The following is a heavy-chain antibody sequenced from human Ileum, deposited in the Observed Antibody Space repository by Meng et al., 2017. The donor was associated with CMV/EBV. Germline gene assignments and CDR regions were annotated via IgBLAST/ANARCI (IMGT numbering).Heavy chain of an antibody. CDR1: GGSTTSSTYY. J-gene: IGHJ4*02. CDR3: ARNVGFYSSQIAY. D-gene: IGHD3-3*01. Sequence: QLQLQESGPGLVKPSGPLPLTCTASGGSTTSSTYYWGWIRQPPGKGLEWIGSVYYSGTTYYNPSLKRRVNMSIDTSKNRFSLKLSSATAADTAVYYCARNVGFYSSQIAYWGQGALVTVSS. CDR2: VYYSGTT. V-gene: IGHV4-39*07.